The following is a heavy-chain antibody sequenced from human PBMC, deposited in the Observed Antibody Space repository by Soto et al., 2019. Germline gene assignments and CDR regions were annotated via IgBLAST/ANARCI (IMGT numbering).Heavy chain of an antibody. V-gene: IGHV4-39*01. CDR3: SRRAPEGFDP. CDR2: VSYSGGT. CDR1: GGSISSSPYF. J-gene: IGHJ5*02. Sequence: PSETLSLTCTVSGGSISSSPYFWGWIRQPPGKGLEWIASVSYSGGTYYNPSLKSRVTISVDTSKKQFSLNLTSVTAADTAFYYCSRRAPEGFDPWGQGTQVTVYS.